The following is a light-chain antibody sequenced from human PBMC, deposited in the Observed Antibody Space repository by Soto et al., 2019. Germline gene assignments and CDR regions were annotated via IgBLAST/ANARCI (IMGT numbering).Light chain of an antibody. CDR2: GAS. CDR3: QQYGSSPLT. V-gene: IGKV3-20*01. Sequence: EIVLTQSPGTLSLSPGERATLSCRASQSVSSSYLAWYQQKPGQAPRLLIYGASSRATGIPVRFSGSGSGTDFTLTISRPEPEDFAVYYCQQYGSSPLTFGGGTKVEIQ. CDR1: QSVSSSY. J-gene: IGKJ4*01.